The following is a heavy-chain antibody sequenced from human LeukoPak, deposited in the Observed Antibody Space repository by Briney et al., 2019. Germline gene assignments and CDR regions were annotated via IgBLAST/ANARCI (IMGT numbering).Heavy chain of an antibody. D-gene: IGHD4-23*01. Sequence: KPSETLSLTCTVSGGSISSSSYYWGWTRQPPGKGLEWIGSIYYSGSTYYNPSLKSRVTISVDTSKNQFSLKLSSVTAADTAVYYCARQSSSAGNGGGFDYWGQGTLVTVSS. V-gene: IGHV4-39*01. J-gene: IGHJ4*02. CDR1: GGSISSSSYY. CDR3: ARQSSSAGNGGGFDY. CDR2: IYYSGST.